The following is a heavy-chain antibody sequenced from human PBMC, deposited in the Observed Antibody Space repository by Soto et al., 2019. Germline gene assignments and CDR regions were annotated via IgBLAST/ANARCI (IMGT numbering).Heavy chain of an antibody. D-gene: IGHD3-10*01. CDR3: VREDYYGSGSLF. CDR1: GFTFNGYW. J-gene: IGHJ4*02. V-gene: IGHV3-7*04. Sequence: EVQLVESGGGLVQPGGSLRLSCAASGFTFNGYWMCWVRQAPGKGLEWVANIKQDGSDIHYLDSVKGRFTISRDNAKDSLYLQMNSLRAEDTAVYYCVREDYYGSGSLFWGQGTLVTVSS. CDR2: IKQDGSDI.